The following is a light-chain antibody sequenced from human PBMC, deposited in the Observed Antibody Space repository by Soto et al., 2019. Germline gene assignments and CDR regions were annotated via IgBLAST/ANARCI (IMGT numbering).Light chain of an antibody. J-gene: IGLJ1*01. CDR2: EVN. CDR3: SSYAGSSNV. Sequence: QSVLTQPPSASGSPGQSVAISCTGTSSDVGGYNYVSWYQQHPGKAPKLMIYEVNKRPSGVPDRFSGSKSGNTAPLTVSGLQAEDAADYYCSSYAGSSNVFGTGTKVTVL. CDR1: SSDVGGYNY. V-gene: IGLV2-8*01.